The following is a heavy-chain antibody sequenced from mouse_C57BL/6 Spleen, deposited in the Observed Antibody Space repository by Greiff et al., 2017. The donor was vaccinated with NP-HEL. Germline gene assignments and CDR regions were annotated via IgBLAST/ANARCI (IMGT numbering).Heavy chain of an antibody. J-gene: IGHJ2*01. Sequence: QVQLQQSGAELVKPGASVKLSCKASGYTFTEYTIHWVKQRSGQGLEWIGWFYPGSGSIKYNEKFKDKATLTADKSSSTVYMELSRLTSEDSAVYFCARHEMGYYSNPYYFDYWGQGTTLTVSS. D-gene: IGHD2-5*01. V-gene: IGHV1-62-2*01. CDR3: ARHEMGYYSNPYYFDY. CDR1: GYTFTEYT. CDR2: FYPGSGSI.